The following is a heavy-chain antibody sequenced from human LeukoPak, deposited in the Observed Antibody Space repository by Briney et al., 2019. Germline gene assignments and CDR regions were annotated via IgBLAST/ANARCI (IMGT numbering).Heavy chain of an antibody. J-gene: IGHJ3*01. CDR1: GYSISRGYS. D-gene: IGHD3-16*01. Sequence: TPSETLSLTRAVSGYSISRGYSWGWIRQPPGMGLEWIGNMYHSESTHYNPSLKSRVTISADTSKNQFSLKLSSVTAADTAVYYCARFDHVWETHGMDAFDLWGQGTMVTVSS. V-gene: IGHV4-38-2*01. CDR3: ARFDHVWETHGMDAFDL. CDR2: MYHSEST.